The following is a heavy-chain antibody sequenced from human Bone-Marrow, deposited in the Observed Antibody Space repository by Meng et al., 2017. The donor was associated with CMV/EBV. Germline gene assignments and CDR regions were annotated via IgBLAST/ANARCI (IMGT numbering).Heavy chain of an antibody. CDR3: ARARLRSSWYSSRTNWYFDL. J-gene: IGHJ2*01. CDR2: INHSGST. Sequence: SETLSLTCTVSGGSVSSGSYYWSWIRQPPGKGLEWIGEINHSGSTNYNPSLKSRVTISVDTSKNQFSLKLSSVTAADTAVYYCARARLRSSWYSSRTNWYFDLWGRGTLVTVSS. V-gene: IGHV4-39*07. D-gene: IGHD6-13*01. CDR1: GGSVSSGSYY.